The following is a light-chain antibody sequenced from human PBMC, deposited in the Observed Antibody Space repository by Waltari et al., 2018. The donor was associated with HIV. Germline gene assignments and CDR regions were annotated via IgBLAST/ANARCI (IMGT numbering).Light chain of an antibody. J-gene: IGLJ2*01. CDR2: NDS. CDR3: QVWDSSSVVV. V-gene: IGLV3-21*01. Sequence: SYVLTQPPSASVAPGTTARITCGGNNIGNKNVHCYQDKPGQAPVLVIDNDSDRPSGIPEPYSGSNSGNTATLTISRGEAGDEADYHCQVWDSSSVVVFGGGTKLTVL. CDR1: NIGNKN.